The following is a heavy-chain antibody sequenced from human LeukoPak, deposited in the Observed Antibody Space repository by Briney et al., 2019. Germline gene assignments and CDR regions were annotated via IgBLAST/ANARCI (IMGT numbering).Heavy chain of an antibody. D-gene: IGHD6-19*01. CDR3: ASTRRAAVAGRFDS. J-gene: IGHJ4*02. CDR1: GXSMSSNY. V-gene: IGHV4-4*09. CDR2: IYHSGNT. Sequence: SETLSLTCNVSGXSMSSNYWSWIRQPPGKGLEWIVYIYHSGNTNYSPSLESRVTMSVDESKNQFSLRVHFVSAADTAVYYCASTRRAAVAGRFDSWGQGTLVTVSS.